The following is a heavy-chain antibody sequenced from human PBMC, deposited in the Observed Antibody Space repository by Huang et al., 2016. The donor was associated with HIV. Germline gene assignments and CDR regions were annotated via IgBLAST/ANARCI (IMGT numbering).Heavy chain of an antibody. V-gene: IGHV2-5*01. Sequence: QITLKESGPTLVKPTQTLTLTCTFSGFSLSTSGVGVGWIRQPPGKALEWLALINWNNDKQDNSSLNSRLTITKHTSKNQVVLTMANVDPLDTATYYCARRAASGWQQEYFHLWGQGTLVTVSS. CDR1: GFSLSTSGVG. CDR2: INWNNDK. CDR3: ARRAASGWQQEYFHL. J-gene: IGHJ1*01. D-gene: IGHD6-19*01.